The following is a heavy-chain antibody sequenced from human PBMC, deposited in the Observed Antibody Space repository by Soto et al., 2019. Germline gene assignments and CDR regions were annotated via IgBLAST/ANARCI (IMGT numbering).Heavy chain of an antibody. D-gene: IGHD6-6*01. V-gene: IGHV4-34*01. CDR2: INHSGST. CDR1: CGSFSGDY. Sequence: SETLSLTCAVYCGSFSGDYWSWIRQPPGKGLEWIGEINHSGSTNYNPSLKSRVTISVDTSKNQFSLKLSSVTAADTAVYYCARDPSIAARGVYYWGQGTLVTVS. J-gene: IGHJ4*02. CDR3: ARDPSIAARGVYY.